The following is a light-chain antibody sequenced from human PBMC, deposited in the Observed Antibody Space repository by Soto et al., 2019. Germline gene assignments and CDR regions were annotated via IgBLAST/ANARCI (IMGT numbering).Light chain of an antibody. CDR2: KAS. CDR3: QHYHSYPYT. V-gene: IGKV1-5*03. J-gene: IGKJ2*01. CDR1: QTISDW. Sequence: DIQMTQSPSTLSASVGDRVTITCRASQTISDWLAWYQQKPGKAPKLLIYKASSLESAVPSRFSGSGVGTEFALTIISLQPDDSATYYCQHYHSYPYTFGQGTKLEIK.